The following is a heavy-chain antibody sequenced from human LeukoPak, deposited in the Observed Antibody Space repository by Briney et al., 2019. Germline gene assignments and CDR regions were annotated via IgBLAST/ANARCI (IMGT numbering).Heavy chain of an antibody. CDR3: AKKEGDTYFSWYMDV. CDR1: GFTFDDYA. D-gene: IGHD2-21*01. J-gene: IGHJ6*03. CDR2: ISWNSGSI. V-gene: IGHV3-9*01. Sequence: GRSLRLSCAASGFTFDDYAMHWVRQTPGKGLEWVSGISWNSGSIAYADSVKGRFTISRDNSKNTLYLQMNSLRAEDTAIYYCAKKEGDTYFSWYMDVWGKGTTVTVSS.